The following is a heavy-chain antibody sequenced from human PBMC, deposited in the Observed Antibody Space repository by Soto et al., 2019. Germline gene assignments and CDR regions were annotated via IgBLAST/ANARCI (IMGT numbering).Heavy chain of an antibody. J-gene: IGHJ4*02. V-gene: IGHV4-39*01. Sequence: PSETLSLTCTVSGASISIDEDHWGWIRQPPGKGLEWIGSVKSSGTYYDLSLRSRITVSVDTSNNQFSLNLRSVTAADTATYYCVRLGDSWGQGALVTVSS. CDR3: VRLGDS. D-gene: IGHD3-10*01. CDR2: VKSSGT. CDR1: GASISIDEDH.